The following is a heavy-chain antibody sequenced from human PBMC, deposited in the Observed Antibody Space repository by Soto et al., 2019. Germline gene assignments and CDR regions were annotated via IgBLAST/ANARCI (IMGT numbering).Heavy chain of an antibody. D-gene: IGHD3-16*01. V-gene: IGHV4-4*02. CDR3: VRDRGAVWGNYPNRAPKFDS. CDR2: IYHSGSA. J-gene: IGHJ4*02. CDR1: GASITSENW. Sequence: ASETLSLTCTVSGASITSENWWSWVRQPPGKGLEWIGEIYHSGSANYNPSLKSRATISLDKSKSQFSLKLTSVTAADKAIYYCVRDRGAVWGNYPNRAPKFDSWGQGIQVTVSS.